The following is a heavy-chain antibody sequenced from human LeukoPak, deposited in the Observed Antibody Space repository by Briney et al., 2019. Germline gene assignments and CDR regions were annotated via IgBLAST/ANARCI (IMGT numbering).Heavy chain of an antibody. J-gene: IGHJ4*02. V-gene: IGHV3-23*01. CDR2: ISGSGGGT. CDR3: AREGATYDRSGYFPFDH. CDR1: GFTFSSYA. Sequence: GGSLRLSCAAPGFTFSSYAMSWVRQAPGKGLEWVSGISGSGGGTYNADSVRGRFTISRDNSKNTLYLQMNSLRAEDTAVYYCAREGATYDRSGYFPFDHWGQGTLVTVSS. D-gene: IGHD3-22*01.